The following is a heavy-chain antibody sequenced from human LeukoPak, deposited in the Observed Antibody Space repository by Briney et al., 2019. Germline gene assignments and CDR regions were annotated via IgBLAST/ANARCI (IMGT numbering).Heavy chain of an antibody. D-gene: IGHD5-18*01. CDR3: ARVEDTTPAAFDI. J-gene: IGHJ3*02. Sequence: QTGGSLRLSCAASGFTFSSYEMNWVRQAPGKGLEWVSYISSSGSNIYYADSVKGRFTISRDNAKNSLYLQMNSLRAEDTAVYYCARVEDTTPAAFDIWGQGTMVTVSS. CDR1: GFTFSSYE. CDR2: ISSSGSNI. V-gene: IGHV3-48*03.